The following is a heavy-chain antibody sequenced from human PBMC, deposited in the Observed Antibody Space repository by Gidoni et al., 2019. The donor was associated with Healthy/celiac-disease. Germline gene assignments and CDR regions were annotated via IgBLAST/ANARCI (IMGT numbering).Heavy chain of an antibody. CDR2: ISSSSSYI. D-gene: IGHD2-15*01. CDR3: ARVFPLLGWDWFDP. Sequence: EVQLVESGGGLVKPGGSLRLSCAASGFTFSSYSMNWVRQAPGKGLEWVSSISSSSSYIYYADSVKGRYTISRDNAKNSLYLQMNSLRAEDTAVYYCARVFPLLGWDWFDPWGQGTLVTVSS. V-gene: IGHV3-21*01. CDR1: GFTFSSYS. J-gene: IGHJ5*02.